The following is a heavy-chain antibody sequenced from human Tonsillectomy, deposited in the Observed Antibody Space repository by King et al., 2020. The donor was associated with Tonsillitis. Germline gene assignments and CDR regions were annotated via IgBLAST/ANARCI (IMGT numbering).Heavy chain of an antibody. J-gene: IGHJ4*02. CDR1: GFTFSSYS. CDR3: ARDFAWAFDY. D-gene: IGHD3-9*01. CDR2: NGPSGENI. Sequence: VQLVESGGGLVQPGGSLRLSCGASGFTFSSYSMNWVRQAPGTGLEWVSYNGPSGENIHYADSVKGRFTISRDNAKESLYVQMHSLRVEDTAVYFCARDFAWAFDYWGQGTLVTVSS. V-gene: IGHV3-48*01.